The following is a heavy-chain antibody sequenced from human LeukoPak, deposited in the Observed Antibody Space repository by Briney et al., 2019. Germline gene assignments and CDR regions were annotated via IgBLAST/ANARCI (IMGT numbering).Heavy chain of an antibody. J-gene: IGHJ4*02. CDR2: ISYDGSNK. D-gene: IGHD2-2*02. CDR1: GFTFSSYG. Sequence: GGSLRLSCAASGFTFSSYGMHWVRQAPGKGLEWVAVISYDGSNKYYADSVKGRFTISRDNSKNTLYLQMSSLRAEDTAVYYCAKGYCSSTSCYKSYFDYWGQGTLVTVSS. CDR3: AKGYCSSTSCYKSYFDY. V-gene: IGHV3-30*18.